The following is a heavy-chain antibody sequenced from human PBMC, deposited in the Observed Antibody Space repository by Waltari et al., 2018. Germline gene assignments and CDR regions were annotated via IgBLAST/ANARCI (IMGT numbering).Heavy chain of an antibody. J-gene: IGHJ6*03. CDR2: IYSDGSIT. D-gene: IGHD7-27*01. CDR3: ASPRTPPNWGSYMDL. Sequence: EVQLVESGGGLVQPGGSLRLSCAASGFTFSNFWMHWVRQVPGKGLVWVSRIYSDGSITNYADSVKGRFTISRDHAKNTVYLQMHRMRVEDTAVYYCASPRTPPNWGSYMDLWGKGTTVTVSS. CDR1: GFTFSNFW. V-gene: IGHV3-74*01.